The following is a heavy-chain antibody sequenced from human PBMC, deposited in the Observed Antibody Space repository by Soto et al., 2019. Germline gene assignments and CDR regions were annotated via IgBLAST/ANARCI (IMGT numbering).Heavy chain of an antibody. CDR1: GYTFTTHY. J-gene: IGHJ4*02. D-gene: IGHD3-10*01. CDR2: INPSGGRT. CDR3: ARAGENYGSRTFSPPLRYYFNS. Sequence: QVQLVQSGTEVKKPGASVNVSYKASGYTFTTHYMHWVRQAPGQGLEWMGIINPSGGRTTYALKFQGRVTMTSDTSTNTVYVELTSLRSEDTAIYFCARAGENYGSRTFSPPLRYYFNSWGQGTLVTVSS. V-gene: IGHV1-46*01.